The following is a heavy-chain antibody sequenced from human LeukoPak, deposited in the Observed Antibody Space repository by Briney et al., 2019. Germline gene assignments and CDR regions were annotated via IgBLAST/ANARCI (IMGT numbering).Heavy chain of an antibody. CDR1: GGSISSYY. J-gene: IGHJ6*03. D-gene: IGHD4-11*01. V-gene: IGHV4-59*01. CDR2: IYYSGST. Sequence: SETLSLTCTVSGGSISSYYWSWIRQPPGKGLEWIGYIYYSGSTNYNPSLKSRVTISVDTSKNQFSLKLSSVIAADTAVYYCASGAYSYYYMDVWGKGTTVTISS. CDR3: ASGAYSYYYMDV.